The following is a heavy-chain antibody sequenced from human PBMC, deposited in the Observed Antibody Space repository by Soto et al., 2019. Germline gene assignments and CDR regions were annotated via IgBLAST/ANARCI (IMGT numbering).Heavy chain of an antibody. V-gene: IGHV4-34*01. CDR2: INHSGST. CDR1: GGSFSGYY. J-gene: IGHJ4*02. CDR3: ERARDIVVVVAATLFDY. Sequence: PSETLSLTCAVYGGSFSGYYWSWIRQPPGKGLEWIGEINHSGSTNYNPSLKSRVTISVDTSKNQFSLKLSSVTAADTAVYYCERARDIVVVVAATLFDYWGQGTLVTVSS. D-gene: IGHD2-15*01.